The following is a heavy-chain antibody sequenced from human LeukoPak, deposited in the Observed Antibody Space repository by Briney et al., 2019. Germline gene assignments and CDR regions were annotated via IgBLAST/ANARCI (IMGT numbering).Heavy chain of an antibody. Sequence: PGGSLRLSCAASGFTFSSYDMHWVRQATGKGLEWVSAIGTAGDTYYPGSVKGRFTISRENAKNPLYLQMNSLRAGDTAVYYCARGRCSSTSCYFDYWGQGTLVTVSS. D-gene: IGHD2-2*01. J-gene: IGHJ4*02. V-gene: IGHV3-13*01. CDR1: GFTFSSYD. CDR3: ARGRCSSTSCYFDY. CDR2: IGTAGDT.